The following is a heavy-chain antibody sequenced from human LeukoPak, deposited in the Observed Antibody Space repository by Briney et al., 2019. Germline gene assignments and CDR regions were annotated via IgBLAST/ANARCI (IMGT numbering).Heavy chain of an antibody. J-gene: IGHJ4*02. CDR2: IRYDGSNK. CDR3: AKDQSRGTVGITMVRGVTRTRTPLDY. Sequence: QSGGSLRLSCAASGFTFSSYGMHWVRQAPGKGLEWVAFIRYDGSNKYYADSVKGRFTISRDNSKNTLYLQMNSLRAEDTAVYYCAKDQSRGTVGITMVRGVTRTRTPLDYWGQGTLVTVSS. D-gene: IGHD3-10*01. V-gene: IGHV3-30*02. CDR1: GFTFSSYG.